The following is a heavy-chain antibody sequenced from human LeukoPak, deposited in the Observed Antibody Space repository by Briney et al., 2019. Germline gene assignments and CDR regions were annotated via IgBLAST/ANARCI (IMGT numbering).Heavy chain of an antibody. CDR1: GFTFTTNP. D-gene: IGHD4-17*01. J-gene: IGHJ4*02. V-gene: IGHV3-30-3*02. Sequence: GRSLRLSCAASGFTFTTNPMHWVRQAPGKGLEWVAVVSHVGSIQNYADSVKGRFTISRDNSKNTLYLQMNSLRVEDTAVYYCAKGHSDYGTGFDYWGRGIQVTVSS. CDR2: VSHVGSIQ. CDR3: AKGHSDYGTGFDY.